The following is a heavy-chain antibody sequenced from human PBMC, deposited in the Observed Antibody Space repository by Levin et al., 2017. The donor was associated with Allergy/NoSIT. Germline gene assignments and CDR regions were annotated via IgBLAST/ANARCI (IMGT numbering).Heavy chain of an antibody. J-gene: IGHJ4*02. CDR2: IYYSGST. CDR3: ASRATVTS. D-gene: IGHD4-17*01. V-gene: IGHV4-39*01. CDR1: GGSISSSSYY. Sequence: PGGSLRLSCTVSGGSISSSSYYWGWIRQPPGKGLEWIGSIYYSGSTYYNPSLKSRVTISVDTSKNQFSLKLSSVTAADTAVYYCASRATVTSWGQGTLVTVSS.